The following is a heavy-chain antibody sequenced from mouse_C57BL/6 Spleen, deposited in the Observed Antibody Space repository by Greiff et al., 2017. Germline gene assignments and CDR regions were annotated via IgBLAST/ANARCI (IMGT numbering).Heavy chain of an antibody. CDR2: INPSSGYT. Sequence: VQLQQSGAELAKPGASVKMSCKASGYTFTSYWMHWVKQRPGQGLEWIGYINPSSGYTKYNQKFKDKATLTADKSSSTAYMQLSSLTSEDSAVYYVARELDGYYAIDYWGQGTSGTVSS. J-gene: IGHJ4*01. D-gene: IGHD2-3*01. CDR1: GYTFTSYW. V-gene: IGHV1-7*01. CDR3: ARELDGYYAIDY.